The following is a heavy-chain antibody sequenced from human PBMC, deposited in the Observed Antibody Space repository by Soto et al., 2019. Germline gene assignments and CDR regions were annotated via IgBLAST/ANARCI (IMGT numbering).Heavy chain of an antibody. CDR2: INHSGST. V-gene: IGHV4-34*01. CDR1: GGSFSGYY. CDR3: ARRIQLWLVTNWFDP. J-gene: IGHJ5*02. D-gene: IGHD5-18*01. Sequence: QVQLQQWGAGLLKPSETLSLTCAVYGGSFSGYYWSWIRQPPGKGLEWIGEINHSGSTNYNPSLNSRVTISVDTSKTQFSLQLSSVPAADTAVYYCARRIQLWLVTNWFDPWGQGTLVTVSS.